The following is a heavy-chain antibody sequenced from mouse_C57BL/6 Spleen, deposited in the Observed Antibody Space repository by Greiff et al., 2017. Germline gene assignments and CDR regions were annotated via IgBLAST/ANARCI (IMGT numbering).Heavy chain of an antibody. CDR2: IYPYDSET. J-gene: IGHJ1*03. CDR1: GYTFTSYG. V-gene: IGHV1-52*01. D-gene: IGHD2-1*01. Sequence: VQLQQSGAELVRPGSSVKLSCKASGYTFTSYGMHWVKQRPIQGLEWIGNIYPYDSETHYNQKFKDKATLTVDKSSSTAYMELSSLTSEDSAVYYCARRGENYGNLWYFDVWGTGTTVTVSS. CDR3: ARRGENYGNLWYFDV.